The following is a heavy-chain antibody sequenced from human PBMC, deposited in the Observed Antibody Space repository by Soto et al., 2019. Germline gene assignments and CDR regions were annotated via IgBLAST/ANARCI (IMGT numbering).Heavy chain of an antibody. J-gene: IGHJ6*02. D-gene: IGHD3-10*01. CDR3: ASAREYSYNTYYYYYGMDV. CDR1: GGSFSGYY. V-gene: IGHV4-34*01. CDR2: IYYSGST. Sequence: SETLSLTCAVYGGSFSGYYWTWIRQPPGTGLEWIGYIYYSGSTNYNASLKSRVSISVDASKNQFFLRLSSVTAADTAVYYCASAREYSYNTYYYYYGMDVWGQGTTVTVSS.